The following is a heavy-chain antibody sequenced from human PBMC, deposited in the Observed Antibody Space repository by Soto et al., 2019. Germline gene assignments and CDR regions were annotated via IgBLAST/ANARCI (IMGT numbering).Heavy chain of an antibody. J-gene: IGHJ4*02. CDR1: GDSMRGYHFY. Sequence: SETLSLTCSVSGDSMRGYHFYWAWIRQAPGKGLEWIGSAYFSGGNTYYNPSLKSRVSIFVDTSKNESSLRLTSLTAADTAVYFCAYGSSSAWIDFWGQGTLVTVSS. CDR3: AYGSSSAWIDF. V-gene: IGHV4-39*01. D-gene: IGHD6-25*01. CDR2: AYFSGGNT.